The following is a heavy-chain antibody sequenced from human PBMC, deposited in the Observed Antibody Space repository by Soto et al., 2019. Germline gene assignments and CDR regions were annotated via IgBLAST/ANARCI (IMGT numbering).Heavy chain of an antibody. D-gene: IGHD3-9*01. CDR2: ISGTGERT. CDR3: AKGDWLYDNYYGMEV. V-gene: IGHV3-23*01. J-gene: IGHJ6*02. CDR1: GFTFSLYA. Sequence: EEQLLESGGGLVQPGGSLRLSCAASGFTFSLYAMTWVRHTPGKGLEWVVSISGTGERTYYADSVKGRFIISKDNSKNTVFLQMNSLRAEDTAEYYCAKGDWLYDNYYGMEVWGQGTSVTVSS.